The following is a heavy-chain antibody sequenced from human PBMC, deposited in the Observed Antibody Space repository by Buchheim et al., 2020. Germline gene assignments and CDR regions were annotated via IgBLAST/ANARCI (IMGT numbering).Heavy chain of an antibody. D-gene: IGHD3-10*02. CDR2: MWNDGIQK. CDR1: GFTFSSYS. Sequence: QVQLVESGGGVVQPGRSLRLSCAASGFTFSSYSVHWVRQAPGKGLEWVAIMWNDGIQKYYGNAVKGRFTVSRDMSKNPLYLGMNSLRAEDTAMYYCARGMFYYFDYWGQGSL. J-gene: IGHJ4*02. CDR3: ARGMFYYFDY. V-gene: IGHV3-33*01.